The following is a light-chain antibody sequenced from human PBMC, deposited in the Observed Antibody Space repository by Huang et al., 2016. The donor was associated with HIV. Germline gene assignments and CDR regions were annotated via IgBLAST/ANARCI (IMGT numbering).Light chain of an antibody. CDR1: RSIDSRY. Sequence: EFVLTQSPGTLSLSPGDRAPISCRTSRSIDSRYLAWYQQKPGQSPRLLIYSTSTRATDIPDRFSGSGSGTDFTLTISRLEPEDFAVYYCQQYGSSVFTFGPGTKVDVK. CDR3: QQYGSSVFT. CDR2: STS. J-gene: IGKJ3*01. V-gene: IGKV3-20*01.